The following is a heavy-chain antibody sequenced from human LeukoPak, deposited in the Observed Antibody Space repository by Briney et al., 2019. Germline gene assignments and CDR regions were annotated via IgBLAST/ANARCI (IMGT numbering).Heavy chain of an antibody. V-gene: IGHV3-74*01. CDR2: MNGDGTST. CDR1: GFILTTYW. D-gene: IGHD4-23*01. Sequence: GGSLRLSCEASGFILTTYWVHWIRQAPGKGLEWVARMNGDGTSTNNADSVKGGFSITRESAKNTLYMQRNRLRGEETAVYYGVPLTSAVAAHAFDIWGQGTLVTVSS. CDR3: VPLTSAVAAHAFDI. J-gene: IGHJ3*02.